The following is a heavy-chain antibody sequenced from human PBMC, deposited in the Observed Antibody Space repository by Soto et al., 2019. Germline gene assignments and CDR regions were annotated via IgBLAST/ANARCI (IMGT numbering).Heavy chain of an antibody. CDR2: ISYDGSNK. Sequence: PGGSLRLSCVASGSTISSSWMDWVRQAPGKGLEWVAVISYDGSNKYYADSVKGRFTISRDNSKNTLFLQMNSLRAEDTAVYYCVKDMSYYGSGGQAFDYWGQGTLVTVSS. D-gene: IGHD3-10*01. V-gene: IGHV3-30*18. J-gene: IGHJ4*02. CDR1: GSTISSSW. CDR3: VKDMSYYGSGGQAFDY.